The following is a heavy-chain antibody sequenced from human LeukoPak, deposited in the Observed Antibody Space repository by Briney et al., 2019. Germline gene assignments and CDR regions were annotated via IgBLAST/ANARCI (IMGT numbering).Heavy chain of an antibody. Sequence: ASVKVSCKASGYTFTGYYMHWVRQAPGQGLVWKGWINPNSGGTNYAQKFQGRVTMTRDTSISTAYMELSRLRSDDTAVYYCAREVQYSSGWGQKSRVYYFDYWGQGTLVTVSS. CDR3: AREVQYSSGWGQKSRVYYFDY. CDR1: GYTFTGYY. D-gene: IGHD6-19*01. J-gene: IGHJ4*02. V-gene: IGHV1-2*02. CDR2: INPNSGGT.